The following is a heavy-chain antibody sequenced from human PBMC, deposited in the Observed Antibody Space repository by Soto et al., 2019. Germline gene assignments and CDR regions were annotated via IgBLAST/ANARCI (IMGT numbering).Heavy chain of an antibody. CDR3: VMVDNYFTPTPQDV. CDR2: ISPYTGNT. CDR1: GYIFVNYG. J-gene: IGHJ6*02. D-gene: IGHD5-12*01. V-gene: IGHV1-18*01. Sequence: QVQLVQSGDEVKKPGASVKVSCKASGYIFVNYGIAWVRQAPGQGLEWMGWISPYTGNTHSATKVQGRLTMTTDTPTSTANMARGSLTSNETAVYYCVMVDNYFTPTPQDVWAQGTTVTVSS.